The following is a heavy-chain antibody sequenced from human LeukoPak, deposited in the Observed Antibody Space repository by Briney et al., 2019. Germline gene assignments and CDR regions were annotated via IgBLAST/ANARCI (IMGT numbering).Heavy chain of an antibody. CDR1: GGSISGYY. V-gene: IGHV4-59*08. CDR2: IYYRGTS. CDR3: ARHYCSGGNCHYFDH. Sequence: SETLSLTCTVSGGSISGYYWSWIRQPPGQGLEWIGFIYYRGTSKYNPSLMSRVTMSVDTSKNQVSLKLSSVTAADTAVYYCARHYCSGGNCHYFDHWGQGTLVTVSS. D-gene: IGHD2-15*01. J-gene: IGHJ4*02.